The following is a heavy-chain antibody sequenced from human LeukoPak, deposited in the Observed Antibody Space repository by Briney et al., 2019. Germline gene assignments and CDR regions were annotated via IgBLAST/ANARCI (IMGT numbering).Heavy chain of an antibody. CDR2: TYYRSKWYN. CDR3: ARLDGDYSTWFDP. CDR1: GDSVSSNSAA. J-gene: IGHJ5*02. Sequence: SQTLSLTCAISGDSVSSNSAAWNWIRRSPSRGLEWLGRTYYRSKWYNDYAVSVKSRIAINPDTSKNQFSLQLNSVTPEDTAVYYCARLDGDYSTWFDPWGQGTLVTVSS. V-gene: IGHV6-1*01. D-gene: IGHD4-17*01.